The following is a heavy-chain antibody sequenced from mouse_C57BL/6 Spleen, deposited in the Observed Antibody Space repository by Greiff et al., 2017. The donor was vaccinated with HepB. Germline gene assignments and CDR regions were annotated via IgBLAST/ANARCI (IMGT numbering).Heavy chain of an antibody. CDR3: TRTGYDYDGH. CDR2: IDPENGDT. CDR1: GFNIKDDY. D-gene: IGHD2-4*01. Sequence: VQLKESGAELVRPGASVKLSCTASGFNIKDDYMHWVKQRPEQGLEWIGWIDPENGDTEYASKFQGKATITADTSSNTAYLQLSSLTSEDTAVYYCTRTGYDYDGHWGQGTTLTVSS. J-gene: IGHJ2*01. V-gene: IGHV14-4*01.